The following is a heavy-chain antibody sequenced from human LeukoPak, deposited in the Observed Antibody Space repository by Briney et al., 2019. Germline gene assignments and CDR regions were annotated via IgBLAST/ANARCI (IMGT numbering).Heavy chain of an antibody. V-gene: IGHV3-33*01. Sequence: GGSLRLSCAASGFTFSSYGMHWVRQAPGKGLEWVAVIWYDGSIKYYADSVKRRFTISRDNPKNALYLQMNRLRAEDTAVYYCAIVGSGSYFLDGFDIWGQGTMVTVSS. CDR3: AIVGSGSYFLDGFDI. CDR1: GFTFSSYG. CDR2: IWYDGSIK. D-gene: IGHD1-26*01. J-gene: IGHJ3*02.